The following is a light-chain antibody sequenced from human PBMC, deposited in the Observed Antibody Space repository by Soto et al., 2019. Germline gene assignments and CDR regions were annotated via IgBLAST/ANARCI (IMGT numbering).Light chain of an antibody. J-gene: IGLJ3*02. Sequence: QAVVTQPPSASGTPGQRVTISCSGSSSNIGSNTVNWYQQLPGTAPKLLIYTNNQRPSGVPDRFSGSKSGTSASLAISGLQSEDEADYYCAAWDDSLNAWLFGGGTKLTVL. CDR2: TNN. CDR3: AAWDDSLNAWL. CDR1: SSNIGSNT. V-gene: IGLV1-44*01.